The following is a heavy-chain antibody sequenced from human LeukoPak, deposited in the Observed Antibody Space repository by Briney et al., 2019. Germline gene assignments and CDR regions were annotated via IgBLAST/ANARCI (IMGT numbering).Heavy chain of an antibody. Sequence: ASVKVSCKASGYTFTSYGVTWVRQAPGQGLEWMGWVSGHNGDTDYAQKLQGRVTMTIVTSTSTAYMELRNLISDDTAVYFCARDRHSGYSSVWCDHWGQGTLVTVSS. CDR1: GYTFTSYG. D-gene: IGHD6-25*01. CDR2: VSGHNGDT. J-gene: IGHJ5*02. CDR3: ARDRHSGYSSVWCDH. V-gene: IGHV1-18*01.